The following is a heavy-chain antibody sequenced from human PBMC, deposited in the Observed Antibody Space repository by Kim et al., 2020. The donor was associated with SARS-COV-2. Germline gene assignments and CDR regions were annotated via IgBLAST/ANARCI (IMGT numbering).Heavy chain of an antibody. Sequence: YYAATVKGRFTIARDSSKITLYLQMNSLRAEDTAVYYCARDTRDYYGMDVWGQGTTVTVSS. J-gene: IGHJ6*02. CDR3: ARDTRDYYGMDV. V-gene: IGHV3-33*01.